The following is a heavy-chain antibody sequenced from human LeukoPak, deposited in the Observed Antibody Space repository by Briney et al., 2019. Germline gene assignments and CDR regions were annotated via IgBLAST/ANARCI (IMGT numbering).Heavy chain of an antibody. D-gene: IGHD5-12*01. CDR3: AREGRGYRVVAFEI. CDR2: INPNSGGT. V-gene: IGHV1-2*06. Sequence: ASVKVSCKASGYTFTGYYMHLVRQAPGQGLEWMGRINPNSGGTNYAQKFQGRVTMTRDTSISTAYMELSRLRSDDTAVYYCAREGRGYRVVAFEIWGQGTMVTVSS. J-gene: IGHJ3*02. CDR1: GYTFTGYY.